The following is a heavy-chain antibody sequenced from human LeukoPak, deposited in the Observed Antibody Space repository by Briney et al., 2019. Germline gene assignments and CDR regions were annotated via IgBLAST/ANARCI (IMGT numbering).Heavy chain of an antibody. J-gene: IGHJ4*02. Sequence: ASVKVSCKASGYTFTGYYMHWVRQAPGQGLEWMGWINPNSGGTNYAQKFQGRVTMTRDTSIGTAYMELSRLRSDDTAVYYCARGGGMATIPFDYWGQGTLVTVSS. CDR2: INPNSGGT. D-gene: IGHD5-24*01. CDR1: GYTFTGYY. V-gene: IGHV1-2*02. CDR3: ARGGGMATIPFDY.